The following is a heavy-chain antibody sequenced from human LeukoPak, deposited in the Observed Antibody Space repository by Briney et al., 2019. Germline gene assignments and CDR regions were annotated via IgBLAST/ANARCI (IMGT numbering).Heavy chain of an antibody. Sequence: GASVKVSCRTSGYTFSTYGINWVRQAPGQGLEWMGWISAYNGNTNYAQKFQDRVTMTTDTSTTTVYMELRGLGSDDTAVYFCARSGPTWFQDPWGQGTLVTVSS. D-gene: IGHD1-26*01. V-gene: IGHV1-18*04. CDR2: ISAYNGNT. CDR3: ARSGPTWFQDP. J-gene: IGHJ5*02. CDR1: GYTFSTYG.